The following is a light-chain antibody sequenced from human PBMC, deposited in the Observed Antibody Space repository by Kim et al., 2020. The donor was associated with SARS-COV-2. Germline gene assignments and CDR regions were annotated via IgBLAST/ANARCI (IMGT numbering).Light chain of an antibody. CDR3: YSAADKSVM. J-gene: IGLJ3*02. CDR2: KDN. V-gene: IGLV3-27*01. CDR1: VLASDL. Sequence: SVSPGQTARITSSGDVLASDLARWCQQKSGQAPGVVMYKDNERPPGIPERFSGSSSGTTVTLTISGARAEDEADYYCYSAADKSVMFGGGTQRTVL.